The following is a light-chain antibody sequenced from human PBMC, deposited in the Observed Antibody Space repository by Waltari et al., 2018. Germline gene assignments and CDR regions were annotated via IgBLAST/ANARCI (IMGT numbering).Light chain of an antibody. CDR2: AAS. J-gene: IGKJ1*01. CDR1: QSISRT. Sequence: EIVMTQSPATVSVSPGETATLSCRASQSISRTLAWYQQKPGQPPRLLMYAASTRATCVPDRFDGSGFGTEFTLTISSLQSEDFAVYYCQNYNDWRGTFGQGTKVEIK. V-gene: IGKV3-15*01. CDR3: QNYNDWRGT.